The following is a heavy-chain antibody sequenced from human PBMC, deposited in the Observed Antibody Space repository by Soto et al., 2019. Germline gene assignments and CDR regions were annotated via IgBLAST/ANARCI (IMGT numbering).Heavy chain of an antibody. Sequence: RLEWMGWINAGNGNTKYSQKFQGRVTITRDTSASTAYMELSSLRSEDTAVYYCARDGPLWFGEPAVFAIWGQRTMVTVSS. D-gene: IGHD3-10*01. J-gene: IGHJ3*02. CDR2: INAGNGNT. V-gene: IGHV1-3*01. CDR3: ARDGPLWFGEPAVFAI.